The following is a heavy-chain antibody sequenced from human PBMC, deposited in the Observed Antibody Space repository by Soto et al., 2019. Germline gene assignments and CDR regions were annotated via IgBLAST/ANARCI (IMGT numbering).Heavy chain of an antibody. CDR2: ISGSGATP. CDR1: GFTFNNYA. V-gene: IGHV3-23*01. CDR3: AKAGYCTGVSCYFYYFDS. D-gene: IGHD2-15*01. Sequence: EVQLLESGGGLLQPGGSLRLSCSASGFTFNNYAMAWVRQAPGEGLEWVSGISGSGATPYYADSVKGRFTISRDKSKNTLFLQMNSLSAEDTAVYFCAKAGYCTGVSCYFYYFDSWGQGTLGTVSS. J-gene: IGHJ4*02.